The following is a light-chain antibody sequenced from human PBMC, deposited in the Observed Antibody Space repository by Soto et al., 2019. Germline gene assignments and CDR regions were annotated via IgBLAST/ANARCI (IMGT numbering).Light chain of an antibody. J-gene: IGKJ2*01. CDR1: QSVPSTY. Sequence: VLSQSPGRLSLSPGERATLSCRASQSVPSTYFAWYQQKSGQPPRLLISGTSNRATGIPDRFSGSGSGRDFTLNISRLEPEVFAVYFCQQYESSPYTCGRGTRLEIK. CDR2: GTS. CDR3: QQYESSPYT. V-gene: IGKV3-20*01.